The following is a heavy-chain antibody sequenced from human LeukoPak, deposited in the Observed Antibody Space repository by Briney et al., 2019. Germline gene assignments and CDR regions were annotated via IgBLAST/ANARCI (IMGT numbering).Heavy chain of an antibody. J-gene: IGHJ3*02. CDR1: GASISSGSYF. D-gene: IGHD3-22*01. CDR2: VSHSRST. Sequence: PSETLSLTCTVSGASISSGSYFWGWIRQPPGKGLEWIGSVSHSRSTYYNPSLRSRVTISADTSKSQFSLELTSVTAAVTALYYCARHSDSGGYETAFDIWGQGTMVTVSS. V-gene: IGHV4-39*01. CDR3: ARHSDSGGYETAFDI.